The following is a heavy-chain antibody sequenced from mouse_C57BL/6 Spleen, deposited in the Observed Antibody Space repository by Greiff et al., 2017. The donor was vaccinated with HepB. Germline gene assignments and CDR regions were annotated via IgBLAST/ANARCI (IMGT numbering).Heavy chain of an antibody. CDR1: GYTFTSYW. D-gene: IGHD1-1*01. CDR3: ARYGSSYLYYFDY. Sequence: QVQLQQSGAELVKPGASVKLSCKASGYTFTSYWMHWVKQRPGQGLEWIGMIHPNSGSTNYNEKFKSKATLTVDKSSSTAYMQLSSLTSEDSAVYYCARYGSSYLYYFDYWGQGTTLTVSS. CDR2: IHPNSGST. J-gene: IGHJ2*01. V-gene: IGHV1-64*01.